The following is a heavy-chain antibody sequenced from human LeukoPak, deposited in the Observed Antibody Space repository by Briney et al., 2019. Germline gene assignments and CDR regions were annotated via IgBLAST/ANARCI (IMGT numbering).Heavy chain of an antibody. CDR3: ARDRSLYYFDY. J-gene: IGHJ4*02. Sequence: GGPLRLSCGASGFTFSNYGIHGVREAPDKGLEGVAVKWSDGINKYYVDSVKGRFSISRDNSKNTLYLQMNSLRAEDTAVYYCARDRSLYYFDYWGQGTLVAIVS. CDR2: KWSDGINK. V-gene: IGHV3-30*19. CDR1: GFTFSNYG.